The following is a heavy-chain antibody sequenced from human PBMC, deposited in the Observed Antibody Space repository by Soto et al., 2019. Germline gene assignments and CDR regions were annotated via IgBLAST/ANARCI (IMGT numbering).Heavy chain of an antibody. D-gene: IGHD5-18*01. J-gene: IGHJ4*02. CDR1: GFTFSSYW. CDR3: ARGDGHSYGSTGPY. CDR2: INSDGRTT. Sequence: PGGSLRLSCAASGFTFSSYWMHWVRQVPGKGLVWVSRINSDGRTTNYTDSVKGRFIISRDNAKSTVHLQMNSLRAEDTAVYYCARGDGHSYGSTGPYWGQGTLVTVSS. V-gene: IGHV3-74*01.